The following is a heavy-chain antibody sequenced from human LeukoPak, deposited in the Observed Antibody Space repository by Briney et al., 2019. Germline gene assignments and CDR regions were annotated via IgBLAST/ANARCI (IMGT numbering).Heavy chain of an antibody. CDR2: INSDGSST. V-gene: IGHV3-74*01. Sequence: GGSLRLSCAASGFTFSSYAMSWVRQAPGKGLVWVSRINSDGSSTSYADSVKGRFTISRDNAKNTLYLQMNSLRAEDTAVYYCARGHDYGDFFDYWGQGTLVTVSS. CDR1: GFTFSSYA. CDR3: ARGHDYGDFFDY. J-gene: IGHJ4*02. D-gene: IGHD4-17*01.